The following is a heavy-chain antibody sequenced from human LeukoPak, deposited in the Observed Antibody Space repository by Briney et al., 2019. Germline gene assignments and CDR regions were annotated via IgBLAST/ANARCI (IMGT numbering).Heavy chain of an antibody. CDR1: GFTFSSYS. J-gene: IGHJ4*02. D-gene: IGHD3-10*01. CDR3: ARVTMVRGRDY. V-gene: IGHV3-21*01. Sequence: GGSLRLSCAASGFTFSSYSMNWVRQAPGKGLEWVSSISSSSSYIYYADSVKGRFTISRDNAKNSLYLQMNSLRAEDTAVYYCARVTMVRGRDYWGQGTLVTVSS. CDR2: ISSSSSYI.